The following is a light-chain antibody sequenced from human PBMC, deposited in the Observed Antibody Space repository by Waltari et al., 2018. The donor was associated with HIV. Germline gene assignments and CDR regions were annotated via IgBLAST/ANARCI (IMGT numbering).Light chain of an antibody. V-gene: IGLV3-25*03. CDR2: KVT. J-gene: IGLJ3*02. Sequence: SQLTQPPSVSVSPGQTATITCSGDALPDTYVYWYQQKPGQAPVLVMYKVTERPSGIPERFSGSMSGTTVTLTIMGVQPEDEADYYCQSADSDNTYNWVFGGGTKLTVL. CDR3: QSADSDNTYNWV. CDR1: ALPDTY.